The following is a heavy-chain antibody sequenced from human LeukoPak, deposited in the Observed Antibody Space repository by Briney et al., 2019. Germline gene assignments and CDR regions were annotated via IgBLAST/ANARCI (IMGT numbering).Heavy chain of an antibody. D-gene: IGHD2-21*02. CDR2: IFYSGST. Sequence: SETLSLTCTVSGGSISSYYWSWIRQPPGKGLEWIGYIFYSGSTNYNPSLKSRVTISVDTSKNQFSLKLNSVTAADTAVYYCARARGGDCPDYWGQGTLVTVSS. J-gene: IGHJ4*02. CDR3: ARARGGDCPDY. V-gene: IGHV4-59*01. CDR1: GGSISSYY.